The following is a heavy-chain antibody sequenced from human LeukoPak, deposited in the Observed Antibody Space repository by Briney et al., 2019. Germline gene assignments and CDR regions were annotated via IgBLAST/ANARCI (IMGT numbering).Heavy chain of an antibody. Sequence: GGSLSLSCSASGYTVSTHNMNWVRQAPGKGLEWGSFIGTSSGAIYYADSVKGRFTISRDNAKKSLYLQMNSLRDEDTAVYYCARNLDSWGQVALVTVSS. CDR3: ARNLDS. V-gene: IGHV3-48*02. CDR1: GYTVSTHN. J-gene: IGHJ5*01. CDR2: IGTSSGAI.